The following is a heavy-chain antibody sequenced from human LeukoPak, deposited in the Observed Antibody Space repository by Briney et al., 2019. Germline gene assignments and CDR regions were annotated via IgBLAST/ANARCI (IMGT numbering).Heavy chain of an antibody. CDR2: ISSSSSYI. D-gene: IGHD1-1*01. J-gene: IGHJ6*03. V-gene: IGHV3-21*01. Sequence: PGGSLRLSCAASGFTFSSYSMNWVRQAPGKGLEWASSISSSSSYIYYADSLKGRFTISRDNAKNSLYLQMNSLRAEDTAVYYCARDGRPYYYMDVWGKGTTVTVSS. CDR1: GFTFSSYS. CDR3: ARDGRPYYYMDV.